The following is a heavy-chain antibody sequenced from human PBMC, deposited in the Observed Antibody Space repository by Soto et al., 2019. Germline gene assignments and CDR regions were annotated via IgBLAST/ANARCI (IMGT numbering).Heavy chain of an antibody. V-gene: IGHV4-59*08. J-gene: IGHJ6*03. CDR2: IYYSGST. CDR1: GGSISSYY. D-gene: IGHD6-6*01. CDR3: VRLVAARQRYYYYYMDV. Sequence: QVQLQESGPGLVKPSETLSLTCTVSGGSISSYYWSWIRQPPGKGLEWIGYIYYSGSTNYNPSLKSRVTISVDTSKNQFSLKLSSVTAADTAVYYCVRLVAARQRYYYYYMDVWGKGTTVTVSS.